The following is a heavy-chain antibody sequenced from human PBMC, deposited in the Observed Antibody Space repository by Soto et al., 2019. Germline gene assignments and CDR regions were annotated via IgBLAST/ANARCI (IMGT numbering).Heavy chain of an antibody. CDR1: GFSFSDYT. CDR3: ATSGIFDSGDYQGDF. V-gene: IGHV3-21*01. D-gene: IGHD4-17*01. Sequence: EVELVESGGGLVKPGGSLRLSCAASGFSFSDYTMSWVRQAPGKGLEWVSSISNTNDYTFYADSVKGRFTMSRDNAKNSLYLLLNSLRAEDTAVYYCATSGIFDSGDYQGDFWGQGTLVTVSS. CDR2: ISNTNDYT. J-gene: IGHJ4*02.